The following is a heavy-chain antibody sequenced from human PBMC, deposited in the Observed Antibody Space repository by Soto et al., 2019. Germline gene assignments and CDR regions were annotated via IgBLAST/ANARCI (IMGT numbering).Heavy chain of an antibody. CDR3: AKGRKSTERDIAVMLAAASSIQH. CDR2: ISATGATT. CDR1: GFTFSDYA. Sequence: GGSLRLSCVASGFTFSDYAMTWVRQAPGKGLEWVSVISATGATTYYADSVRGRFTISRDNSKNTLNLQMNDLRVEDTAVIYCAKGRKSTERDIAVMLAAASSIQHWGQGTLVTVSS. D-gene: IGHD2-15*01. J-gene: IGHJ1*01. V-gene: IGHV3-23*01.